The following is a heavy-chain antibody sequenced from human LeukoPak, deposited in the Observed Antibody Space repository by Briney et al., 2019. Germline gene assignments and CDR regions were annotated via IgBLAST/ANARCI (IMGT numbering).Heavy chain of an antibody. CDR3: ARENTAMVDDAFDI. CDR1: GFTFSSYE. V-gene: IGHV3-48*03. Sequence: GGSLRLSCAASGFTFSSYEMNWVRQAPGKGLEWVSYISSSGSTIYYADSVKGRFTISRDNAKNSLYLQMNSLRAGDTAVYYCARENTAMVDDAFDIWGQGTMVTVSS. CDR2: ISSSGSTI. J-gene: IGHJ3*02. D-gene: IGHD5-18*01.